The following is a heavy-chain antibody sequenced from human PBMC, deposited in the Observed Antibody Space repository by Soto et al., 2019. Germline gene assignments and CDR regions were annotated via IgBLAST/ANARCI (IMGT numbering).Heavy chain of an antibody. CDR1: GYTFTGYY. CDR3: ARDLAYDILTGTPLDAFDI. V-gene: IGHV1-2*02. CDR2: INPNSGGT. Sequence: GASVKVSCKAPGYTFTGYYMHWVRQAPGQGLEWMGWINPNSGGTNYAQKFQGRVTMTRDTSISTAYMELSRLRSDDTAVYYCARDLAYDILTGTPLDAFDIWGQGTMVTVSS. D-gene: IGHD3-9*01. J-gene: IGHJ3*02.